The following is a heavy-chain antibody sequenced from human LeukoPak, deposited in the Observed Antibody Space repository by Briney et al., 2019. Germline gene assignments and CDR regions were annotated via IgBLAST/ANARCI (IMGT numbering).Heavy chain of an antibody. CDR3: ARAYYYDSSGYYNAFDI. V-gene: IGHV3-66*01. D-gene: IGHD3-22*01. Sequence: GGSLRLSCAASGFTVSSNYMSWVRQAPGKGLEWVSVIYSGGSTYYADSVKGRFTVSRDNSKNTLYLQMSSLRAEDTAVYYCARAYYYDSSGYYNAFDIWGQGTMVTVSS. J-gene: IGHJ3*02. CDR1: GFTVSSNY. CDR2: IYSGGST.